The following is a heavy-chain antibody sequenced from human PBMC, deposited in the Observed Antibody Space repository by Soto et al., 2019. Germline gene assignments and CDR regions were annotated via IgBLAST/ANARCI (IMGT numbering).Heavy chain of an antibody. CDR2: IYNGGRT. Sequence: SETLSLTCTVSGDSISSYGYHWIWIRQSPGKGLEWIGYIYNGGRTFYRPSLESRINMSLDATKNSYSLRLTSVTASDTAVYYCAIDPVGMDSTNFFDHWGQGILVTVSS. CDR3: AIDPVGMDSTNFFDH. CDR1: GDSISSYGYH. D-gene: IGHD2-8*01. J-gene: IGHJ4*02. V-gene: IGHV4-30-4*01.